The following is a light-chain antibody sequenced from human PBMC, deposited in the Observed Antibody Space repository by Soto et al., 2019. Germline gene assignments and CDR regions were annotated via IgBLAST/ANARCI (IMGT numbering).Light chain of an antibody. CDR3: SSFTTNYFYV. J-gene: IGLJ1*01. Sequence: QSALTQPRSVSGSPGQSVTISCTGTSSDVGGYKYVSWYQQHPGKVPNLIIYGVSHRPSGVSARFSASRSAYTASLIISGLQPEDEADYYCSSFTTNYFYVFGPGTKLTVL. V-gene: IGLV2-11*01. CDR2: GVS. CDR1: SSDVGGYKY.